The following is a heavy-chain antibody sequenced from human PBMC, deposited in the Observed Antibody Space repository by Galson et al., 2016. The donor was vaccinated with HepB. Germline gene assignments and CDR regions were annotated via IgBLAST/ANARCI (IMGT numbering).Heavy chain of an antibody. J-gene: IGHJ6*02. CDR3: ARDNDYSDSLSYYYYGMDV. D-gene: IGHD4-11*01. CDR2: ISADNGHT. Sequence: SVKVSCKASGFTFRSYGISWVRQAPGKGLEWMGWISADNGHTKYAQKAQGRVAMTIDTTATTAYMELGSLRSDDTAVYYCARDNDYSDSLSYYYYGMDVWGQGTTVTVSS. V-gene: IGHV1-18*01. CDR1: GFTFRSYG.